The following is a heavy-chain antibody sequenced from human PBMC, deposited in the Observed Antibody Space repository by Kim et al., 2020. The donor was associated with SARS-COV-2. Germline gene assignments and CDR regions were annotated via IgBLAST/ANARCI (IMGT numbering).Heavy chain of an antibody. CDR1: GGSFSGCY. CDR2: INHSGST. Sequence: SETLSLTYAVYGGSFSGCYWSWSRLPPGTGQELIGEINHSGSTNYNPSLKSRVTITVDTSKNQFSLKLSSVTAADTAVYYCARTYYYDSSGYKTHAFDIWGQGTMVTVSS. J-gene: IGHJ3*02. CDR3: ARTYYYDSSGYKTHAFDI. V-gene: IGHV4-34*01. D-gene: IGHD3-22*01.